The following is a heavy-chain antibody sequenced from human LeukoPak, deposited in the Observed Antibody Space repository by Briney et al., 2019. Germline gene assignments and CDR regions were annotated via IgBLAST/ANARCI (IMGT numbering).Heavy chain of an antibody. J-gene: IGHJ3*02. V-gene: IGHV4-31*03. CDR3: ARVVVVPAAILRAFDI. CDR2: IYYSGST. Sequence: SETLSLTCTVSGGSISSGGYYWSWIRQHPGKGLERIGYIYYSGSTYYNPSLKSRVTISVDTSKNQFSLKLSSVTAADTAVYYCARVVVVPAAILRAFDIWGQGTMVTVSS. CDR1: GGSISSGGYY. D-gene: IGHD2-2*02.